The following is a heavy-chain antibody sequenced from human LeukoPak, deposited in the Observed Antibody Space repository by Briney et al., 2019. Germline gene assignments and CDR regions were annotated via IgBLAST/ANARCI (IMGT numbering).Heavy chain of an antibody. CDR1: GGSINNYY. CDR3: ARHPNRDDWFDP. J-gene: IGHJ5*02. Sequence: SATLSLICTVSGGSINNYYWSWIRQPPGKGLEWIAYIYYTGNTNYNPSLKSRVTISVDRSKNQFSLKLSSVTAADAAVYYCARHPNRDDWFDPWGQGTLVTVSS. CDR2: IYYTGNT. D-gene: IGHD5-24*01. V-gene: IGHV4-59*08.